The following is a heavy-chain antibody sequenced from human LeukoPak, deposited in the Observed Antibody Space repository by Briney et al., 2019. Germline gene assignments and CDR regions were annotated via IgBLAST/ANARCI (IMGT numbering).Heavy chain of an antibody. CDR2: ISAYNGNT. CDR1: GYTFSSYG. V-gene: IGHV1-18*01. CDR3: ARGFGSWIHPYYYMDV. J-gene: IGHJ6*03. Sequence: ASVKVSCKASGYTFSSYGISWVRQAPGQGLEWMGWISAYNGNTNYAQKFQGRVTMTTDTSTSTAYMELRSLRSDDTAVYYCARGFGSWIHPYYYMDVWGKGTTVTVSS. D-gene: IGHD5-18*01.